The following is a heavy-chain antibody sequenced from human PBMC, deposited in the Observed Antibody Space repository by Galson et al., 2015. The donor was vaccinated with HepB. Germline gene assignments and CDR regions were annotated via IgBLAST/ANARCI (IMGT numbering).Heavy chain of an antibody. J-gene: IGHJ4*02. D-gene: IGHD3-10*01. Sequence: SLRLSCAASGFTFSSYAMSWVRQAPGKGLEWVSGISAGGGSPYYADSVKGRFTISRDSSKNTLYLQMNSLRAEDTALYYCATVLNDYGLGTYYFHYWGQGTLVTVSS. V-gene: IGHV3-23*01. CDR3: ATVLNDYGLGTYYFHY. CDR2: ISAGGGSP. CDR1: GFTFSSYA.